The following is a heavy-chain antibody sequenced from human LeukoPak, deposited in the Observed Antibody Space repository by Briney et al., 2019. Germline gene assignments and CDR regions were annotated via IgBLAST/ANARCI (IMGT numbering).Heavy chain of an antibody. CDR2: IKQDGSEK. Sequence: GGSLRLSCAASGFTFSSYWMSWVRQAPGKGLEWVANIKQDGSEKYYVDSVKGRFTISRDNAKNSLHLQMNSLRAEDTAVYYCARDGTYYDFWSGFYWLDYWGQGTLVTVSS. CDR3: ARDGTYYDFWSGFYWLDY. V-gene: IGHV3-7*01. D-gene: IGHD3-3*01. J-gene: IGHJ4*02. CDR1: GFTFSSYW.